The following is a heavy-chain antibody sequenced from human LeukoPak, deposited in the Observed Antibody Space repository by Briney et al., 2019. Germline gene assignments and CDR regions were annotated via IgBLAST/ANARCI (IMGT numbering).Heavy chain of an antibody. D-gene: IGHD3-10*01. CDR3: ARGRRITMVRGVRFDP. CDR1: GGSFSGYY. V-gene: IGHV4-34*01. J-gene: IGHJ5*02. Sequence: SETLSLTCAVYGGSFSGYYWSWIRQPPGKGLEWIGEINHSVSTNYNPSLKSRVTISVDTSKNQFSLKLSSVPAADTAVYYCARGRRITMVRGVRFDPWGQGTLVTISS. CDR2: INHSVST.